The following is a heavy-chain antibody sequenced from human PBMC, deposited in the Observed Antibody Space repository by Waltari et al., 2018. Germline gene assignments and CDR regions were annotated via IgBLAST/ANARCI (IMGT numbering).Heavy chain of an antibody. CDR1: GLTLSSYG. CDR2: IRDNGNT. V-gene: IGHV3-23*01. CDR3: VGARDTP. D-gene: IGHD2-21*01. J-gene: IGHJ5*02. Sequence: EVQLSESGGGLVQPGGSLRLSCATSGLTLSSYGMSWVRQAPGKGLGWVADIRDNGNTHYADSVKGRFTISRDISNSIVYLQMQSLRDEDTALYYCVGARDTPWGQGTLVTVSS.